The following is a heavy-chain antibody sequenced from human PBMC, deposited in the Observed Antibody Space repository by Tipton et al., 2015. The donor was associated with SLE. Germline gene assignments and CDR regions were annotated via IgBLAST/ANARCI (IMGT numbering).Heavy chain of an antibody. CDR2: INHSGST. CDR1: GGSFSGYY. Sequence: TLSLTCAVYGGSFSGYYWSWIRQPPGKGLEWIGEINHSGSTNYNPSLKSRVTISVDTSKNQFSLRLSSVTAADTAVYYCARLGEEMADDAFDIWGQGTMVTVSS. CDR3: ARLGEEMADDAFDI. V-gene: IGHV4-34*01. J-gene: IGHJ3*02. D-gene: IGHD5-24*01.